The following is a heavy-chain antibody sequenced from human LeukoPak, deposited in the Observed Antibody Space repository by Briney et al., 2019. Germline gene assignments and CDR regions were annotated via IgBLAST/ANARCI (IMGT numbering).Heavy chain of an antibody. CDR2: FDPEDGET. CDR1: GYTLTELS. V-gene: IGHV1-24*01. CDR3: ARGWWSVYGSGSYYNLDY. Sequence: ASVKVSCKVSGYTLTELSMHWVRQAPGKGLEWMGGFDPEDGETIYAQKFQGRVTITRDTSASTAYMELSSLRSEDTAVYYCARGWWSVYGSGSYYNLDYWGQGTLVTVSS. D-gene: IGHD3-10*01. J-gene: IGHJ4*02.